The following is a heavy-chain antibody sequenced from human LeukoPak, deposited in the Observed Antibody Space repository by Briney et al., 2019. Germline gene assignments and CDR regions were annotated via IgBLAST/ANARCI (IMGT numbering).Heavy chain of an antibody. D-gene: IGHD1-1*01. CDR1: GFTFSDFW. Sequence: GGSLRLSCAGSGFTFSDFWMTWVRQTPGKGLEWVANIKEDGTEKNLVDSVKGRFTISRDNTKNLLFLEMNNLRGDDTAIYYCVRESRPGGAMGLYHNLDYWGQGTLVAISS. V-gene: IGHV3-7*01. CDR3: VRESRPGGAMGLYHNLDY. CDR2: IKEDGTEK. J-gene: IGHJ4*02.